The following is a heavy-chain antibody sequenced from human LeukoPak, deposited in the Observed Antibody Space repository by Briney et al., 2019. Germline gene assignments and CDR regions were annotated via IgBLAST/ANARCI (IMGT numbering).Heavy chain of an antibody. CDR3: ARGGSYNFDY. D-gene: IGHD1-26*01. Sequence: SQTPSLTCAISGDSVSSNSAAWNWIRQSPSRGLEWLGSTYHGSKWYNDYALSVKSRISVNPDTPKNQFSLQLNSVTPEDTAVYYCARGGSYNFDYWGQGTLVTVSS. V-gene: IGHV6-1*01. J-gene: IGHJ4*02. CDR2: TYHGSKWYN. CDR1: GDSVSSNSAA.